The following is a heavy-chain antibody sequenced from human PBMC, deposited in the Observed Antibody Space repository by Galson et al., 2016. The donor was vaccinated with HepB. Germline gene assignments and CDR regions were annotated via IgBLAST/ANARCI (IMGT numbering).Heavy chain of an antibody. Sequence: CAISGDSVSRNTAAWNWIRQSTSRGLAWLGRTYYRSKWSSDYAVSMKSRITINADTSMNQFSLQLNSVTPEDTAVYYCASGTGAYVQWGQGTLVTVSS. D-gene: IGHD5-12*01. J-gene: IGHJ4*02. CDR3: ASGTGAYVQ. CDR2: TYYRSKWSS. CDR1: GDSVSRNTAA. V-gene: IGHV6-1*01.